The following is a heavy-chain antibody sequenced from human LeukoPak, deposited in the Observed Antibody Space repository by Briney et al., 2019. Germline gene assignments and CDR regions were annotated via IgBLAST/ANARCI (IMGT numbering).Heavy chain of an antibody. CDR1: GFAFSSYS. V-gene: IGHV3-21*01. CDR2: ISSSSSYI. J-gene: IGHJ4*02. CDR3: AGGRGWLEDY. D-gene: IGHD1-26*01. Sequence: GGSLRLSCAASGFAFSSYSMNWVRQAPGKGLGWVSSISSSSSYIYYADSVKGRFTISRDNAKNSLYLQMNSLRAEDTAVYYCAGGRGWLEDYWGQGTLVTVSS.